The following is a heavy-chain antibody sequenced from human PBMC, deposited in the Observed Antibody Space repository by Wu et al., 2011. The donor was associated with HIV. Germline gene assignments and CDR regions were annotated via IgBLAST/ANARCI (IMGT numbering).Heavy chain of an antibody. CDR1: GYSFTSYD. V-gene: IGHV1-8*02. D-gene: IGHD3-10*01. Sequence: QVQLVQSGAEVKKPGASVKVSCKASGYSFTSYDINWVRQATGQGLEWMGWMNPNSGNTDYAQKFQGRVTMTRNTSISTAYMELSSLRSEDTAVYYCARVKISMVRGVIGHYYGMDVWGQGTTVTVSS. J-gene: IGHJ6*02. CDR3: ARVKISMVRGVIGHYYGMDV. CDR2: MNPNSGNT.